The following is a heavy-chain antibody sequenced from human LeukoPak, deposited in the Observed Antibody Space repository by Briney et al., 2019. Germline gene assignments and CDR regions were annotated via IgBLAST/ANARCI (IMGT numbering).Heavy chain of an antibody. CDR1: GYSFTSYW. Sequence: GESLKISCKGSGYSFTSYWIGWVRQMPGKGLEWMGIIYPGDSDTRYSPSFQGQVTISADKSISTAYLQWSSLKASDTAMYYCARHSLYCSSTSCRGAFDYWGQGTLVTVSS. D-gene: IGHD2-2*01. CDR2: IYPGDSDT. J-gene: IGHJ4*02. V-gene: IGHV5-51*01. CDR3: ARHSLYCSSTSCRGAFDY.